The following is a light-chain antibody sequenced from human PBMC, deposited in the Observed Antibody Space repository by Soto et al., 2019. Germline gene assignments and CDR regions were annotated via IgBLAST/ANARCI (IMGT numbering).Light chain of an antibody. CDR2: EVS. CDR1: SSDVGGYNY. V-gene: IGLV2-8*01. CDR3: SSYAGSNNFVV. Sequence: QSALTQPPSASGSPGQSVTISCTGTSSDVGGYNYVSWYQQHPGKAPKLMIYEVSKRPSGVPDRFSGSKSGNTASLTVSGLHAEDEDDYYCSSYAGSNNFVVFGGGTKLTVL. J-gene: IGLJ2*01.